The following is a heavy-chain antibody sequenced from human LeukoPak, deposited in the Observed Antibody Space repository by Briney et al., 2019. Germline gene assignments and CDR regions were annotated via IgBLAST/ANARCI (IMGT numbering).Heavy chain of an antibody. V-gene: IGHV1-2*02. J-gene: IGHJ4*02. CDR3: ARDLPSITEY. CDR1: GYTFTAYY. CDR2: INPNSGDT. Sequence: GASVKVSCKASGYTFTAYYMHWVRQAPGQGLEWMGWINPNSGDTNIAQKFQGRVTMTRDTSISTAYMELSRLRSDDTALYYCARDLPSITEYWGQGTLVTVSS. D-gene: IGHD1-14*01.